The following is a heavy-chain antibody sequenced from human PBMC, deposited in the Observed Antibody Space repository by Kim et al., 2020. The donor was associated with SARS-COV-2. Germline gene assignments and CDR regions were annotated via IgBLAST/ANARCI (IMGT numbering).Heavy chain of an antibody. CDR2: ISYDGSNK. CDR3: ARSIRGYLTFDY. D-gene: IGHD3-22*01. Sequence: GGSLRLSCAAYGFTFSSYALHWVRQAPGKGLEWVALISYDGSNKYYADSVKGRFTISRDNSKNTLYLQMNNLRDEDTAVYYCARSIRGYLTFDYWGQGTL. CDR1: GFTFSSYA. J-gene: IGHJ4*02. V-gene: IGHV3-30-3*01.